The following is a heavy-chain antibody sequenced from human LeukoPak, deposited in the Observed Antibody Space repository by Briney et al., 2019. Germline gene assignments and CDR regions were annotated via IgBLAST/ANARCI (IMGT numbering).Heavy chain of an antibody. J-gene: IGHJ4*02. V-gene: IGHV1-2*02. D-gene: IGHD3-22*01. CDR2: INPNSGGT. CDR3: ARRGSSTTMIVVVPLDY. CDR1: GYTFTGYY. Sequence: PKASVKVSCKASGYTFTGYYMHWARQAPGQGLEWMGWINPNSGGTNYAQKFQGRVTMTRDTSISTAYMELSRLRSDDTAVYYCARRGSSTTMIVVVPLDYWGQGTLVTVSS.